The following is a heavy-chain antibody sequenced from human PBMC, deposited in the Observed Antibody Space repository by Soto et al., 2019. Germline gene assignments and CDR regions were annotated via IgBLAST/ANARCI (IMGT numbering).Heavy chain of an antibody. CDR1: GGSISSGGYY. CDR2: IYYSGST. V-gene: IGHV4-31*03. CDR3: ARGTYCTNGVCYSLMLDY. D-gene: IGHD2-8*01. J-gene: IGHJ4*02. Sequence: SETLSLTCTVSGGSISSGGYYWSWIRQHPGKGLEWIGYIYYSGSTYYNPSLKSRVTISVDTSKNQFSLKLSSVTAADTAVYYCARGTYCTNGVCYSLMLDYWGQGTLVTVSS.